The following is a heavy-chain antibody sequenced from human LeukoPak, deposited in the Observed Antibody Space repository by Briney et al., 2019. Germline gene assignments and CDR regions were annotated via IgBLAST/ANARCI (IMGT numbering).Heavy chain of an antibody. Sequence: GSLRLSCAASGFTFSSYAMSWVRQAPGKGLEWVGEINHSGSTNYKPSLKSRVTISVDTSKNQFFLKLSSVTAADTAVYYCARGPGYSYGLPRYYFDYWGQGTLVTVSS. D-gene: IGHD5-18*01. CDR1: GFTFSSYA. V-gene: IGHV4-34*01. J-gene: IGHJ4*02. CDR3: ARGPGYSYGLPRYYFDY. CDR2: INHSGST.